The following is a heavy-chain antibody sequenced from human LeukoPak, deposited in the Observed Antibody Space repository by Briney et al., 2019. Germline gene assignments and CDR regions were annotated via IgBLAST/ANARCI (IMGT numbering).Heavy chain of an antibody. D-gene: IGHD1-7*01. Sequence: SETLSLTCSVSGGSISSYYWSWIRQPPGKGLEWIGYIYYSGSTNYNPSLKSRVTTSVDTSKNQFSLKLSSVTAADTAVYYCARDNWNYGSSMDVWGQGTTVTVSS. J-gene: IGHJ6*02. CDR1: GGSISSYY. CDR3: ARDNWNYGSSMDV. CDR2: IYYSGST. V-gene: IGHV4-59*01.